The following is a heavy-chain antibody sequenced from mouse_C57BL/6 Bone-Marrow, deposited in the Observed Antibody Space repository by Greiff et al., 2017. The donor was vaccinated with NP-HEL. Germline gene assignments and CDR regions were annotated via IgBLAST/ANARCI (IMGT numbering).Heavy chain of an antibody. CDR1: GFNIKDYY. D-gene: IGHD1-1*01. J-gene: IGHJ1*03. V-gene: IGHV14-1*01. Sequence: VHVKQSGAELVRPGASVKLSCTASGFNIKDYYMHWVKQRPEQGLEWIGRIDPEDGDTEYAPKFQGKATMTADTSSNTAYLQRSSLTSEDTAVYYCTAITTVGRLWYFDVWGTGTTVTVSS. CDR3: TAITTVGRLWYFDV. CDR2: IDPEDGDT.